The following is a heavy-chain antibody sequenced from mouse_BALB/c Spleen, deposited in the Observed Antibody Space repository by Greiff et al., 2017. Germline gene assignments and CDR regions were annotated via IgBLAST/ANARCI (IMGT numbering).Heavy chain of an antibody. Sequence: VQGVESGPGLVQPSQSLSITCTASGFSLTSYGVHWVRQSPGKGLEWLGVIWSGGSTDYNAAFISRLSISKDNSKSQVFFKMNSLQANDTAIYYCARGNWDGTYWGQGTLVTVSA. J-gene: IGHJ3*01. CDR1: GFSLTSYG. CDR2: IWSGGST. CDR3: ARGNWDGTY. D-gene: IGHD4-1*01. V-gene: IGHV2-2*02.